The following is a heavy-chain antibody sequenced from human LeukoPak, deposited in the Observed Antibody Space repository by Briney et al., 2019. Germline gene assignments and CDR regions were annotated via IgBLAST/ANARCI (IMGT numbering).Heavy chain of an antibody. CDR3: ATRRRYYDFWGAPDAFDI. V-gene: IGHV4-34*01. D-gene: IGHD3-3*01. J-gene: IGHJ3*02. CDR1: GGSFSGYY. CDR2: INHSGST. Sequence: PSETLSLTCAVYGGSFSGYYWSWIRQPPGKGLEWIGEINHSGSTNYNPSLKSRVTISVDTSKNQFSLKLSSVTAADTAVYYCATRRRYYDFWGAPDAFDIWGQGTMVTVSS.